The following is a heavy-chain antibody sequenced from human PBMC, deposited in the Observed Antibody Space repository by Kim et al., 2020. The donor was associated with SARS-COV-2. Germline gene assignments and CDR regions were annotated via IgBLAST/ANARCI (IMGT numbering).Heavy chain of an antibody. CDR2: INHSGST. CDR3: ARGGSGSYYNPRDFDY. V-gene: IGHV4-34*01. J-gene: IGHJ4*02. CDR1: GGSFSGYY. Sequence: SETLSLTCAVYGGSFSGYYWSWIRQPPGKGLEWIGEINHSGSTNYNPSLKSRVTISVDTSKNQFSLKLSSVTAADTAVYYCARGGSGSYYNPRDFDYWGQGTLVTVSS. D-gene: IGHD3-10*01.